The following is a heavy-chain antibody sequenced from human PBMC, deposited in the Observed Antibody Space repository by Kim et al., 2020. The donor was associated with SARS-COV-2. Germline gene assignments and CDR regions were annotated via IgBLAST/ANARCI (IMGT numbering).Heavy chain of an antibody. CDR3: ARRSRLAYCSSTSCYNWFDP. CDR1: GGSISSSSYY. J-gene: IGHJ5*02. CDR2: IYYSGST. V-gene: IGHV4-39*01. D-gene: IGHD2-2*01. Sequence: SETLSLTCTVSGGSISSSSYYWGWSRQPPGKGLEGIGSIYYSGSTYYNPSLKSRVTIYVDTSKNQFSLKLSSVTAADTAVYYCARRSRLAYCSSTSCYNWFDPWGQGTLVTVSS.